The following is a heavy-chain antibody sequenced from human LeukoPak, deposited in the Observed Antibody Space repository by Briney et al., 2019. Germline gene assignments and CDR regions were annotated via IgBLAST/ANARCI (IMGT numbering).Heavy chain of an antibody. CDR3: ARDKDSWDYGDFYDN. V-gene: IGHV4-34*01. Sequence: PSETLSLTCAVYGGSFSGYYWSWIRQPPGKGLEWIGEINHSGSTNYNPSLKSRVTISVDTSKNQFSLKLSSVTAADTAVYYCARDKDSWDYGDFYDNWGQGTLVTVSS. CDR2: INHSGST. CDR1: GGSFSGYY. D-gene: IGHD4-17*01. J-gene: IGHJ4*02.